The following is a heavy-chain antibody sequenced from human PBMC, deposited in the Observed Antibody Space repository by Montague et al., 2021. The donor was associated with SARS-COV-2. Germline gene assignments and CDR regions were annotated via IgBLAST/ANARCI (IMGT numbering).Heavy chain of an antibody. D-gene: IGHD3-16*01. Sequence: SETLSLTCSISGVSITSYYWSWVRQHAGKGLEWIGHIYASGSTTYSPSLKSRVRLSIDNPKNQFSLKLESLTAADTAVYYCARDGGNWYYFDYWGQGALVTVSS. V-gene: IGHV4-4*07. CDR3: ARDGGNWYYFDY. J-gene: IGHJ4*02. CDR2: IYASGST. CDR1: GVSITSYY.